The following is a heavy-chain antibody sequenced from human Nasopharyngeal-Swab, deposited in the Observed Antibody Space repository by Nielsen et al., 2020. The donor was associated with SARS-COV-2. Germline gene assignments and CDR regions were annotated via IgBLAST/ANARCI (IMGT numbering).Heavy chain of an antibody. Sequence: GGSLTLSCAASGFTFSSYEINCVRQAPENVLEWVANIKQDGSEKYYVDSVKGRFTISRDNAKNSLCLQMNSLRAEDTAVYYCARDSGGDFGVVPTSHIYYYYGMQVWSQGTTVTVSS. CDR3: ARDSGGDFGVVPTSHIYYYYGMQV. D-gene: IGHD3-3*01. V-gene: IGHV3-7*03. J-gene: IGHJ6*02. CDR2: IKQDGSEK. CDR1: GFTFSSYE.